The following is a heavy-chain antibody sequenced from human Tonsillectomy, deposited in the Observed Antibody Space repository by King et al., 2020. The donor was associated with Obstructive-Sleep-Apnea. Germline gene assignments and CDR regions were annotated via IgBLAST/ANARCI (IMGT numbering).Heavy chain of an antibody. CDR3: ARAIWSGYSDRYYFDY. CDR2: IYYSGST. Sequence: VQLQESGPGLVKTSQTLSLTCAVSGGSLSSGGYSWSWIWQPPGKGLVWIVDIYYSGSTYYHPSLKSRVTISVETSKNPFALKLRSVTAADTAVYYCARAIWSGYSDRYYFDYWGQGTLVTVSS. V-gene: IGHV4-30-4*07. D-gene: IGHD3-3*01. CDR1: GGSLSSGGYS. J-gene: IGHJ4*02.